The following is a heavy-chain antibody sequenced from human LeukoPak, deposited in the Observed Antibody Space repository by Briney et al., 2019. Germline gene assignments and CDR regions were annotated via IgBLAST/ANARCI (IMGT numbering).Heavy chain of an antibody. CDR1: GYTLTELS. V-gene: IGHV1-46*01. CDR2: INPSGGST. Sequence: ASVKVSCKVSGYTLTELSMHWVRQAPGQGLEWMGIINPSGGSTSYAQKFQGRVTMTRDMSTSTVYMELSSLRSEDTAVYYCAREYMTDAFDIWGQGTMVTVSS. D-gene: IGHD1-14*01. CDR3: AREYMTDAFDI. J-gene: IGHJ3*02.